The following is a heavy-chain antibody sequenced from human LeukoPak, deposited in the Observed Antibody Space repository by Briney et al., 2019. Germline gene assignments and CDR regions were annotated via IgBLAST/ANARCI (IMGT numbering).Heavy chain of an antibody. CDR2: IIPILGIA. V-gene: IGHV1-69*02. CDR3: ATAMAPVGDSTSTTGYYYYYYMDV. CDR1: GGTLSSYT. Sequence: SVKVSCKASGGTLSSYTISWVRQAPGQGLEWMGRIIPILGIANYAQKFQGRVTITADKSTSTAYMELSSLRSEDTAVYYCATAMAPVGDSTSTTGYYYYYYMDVWGKGTTVTVSS. D-gene: IGHD5-18*01. J-gene: IGHJ6*03.